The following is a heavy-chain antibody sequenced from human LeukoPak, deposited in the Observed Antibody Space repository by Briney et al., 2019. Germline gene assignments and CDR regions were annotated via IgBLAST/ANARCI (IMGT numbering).Heavy chain of an antibody. CDR2: ISGSGGST. V-gene: IGHV3-23*01. CDR3: AKDPSRITMIAV. J-gene: IGHJ4*02. D-gene: IGHD3-22*01. CDR1: GFTFSSYA. Sequence: GSLRLSCAASGFTFSSYAMSWVRQAPGKGLEWVSAISGSGGSTYYADSVKGRFTISRDNSKNTLYLQMNSLRAEDTAVYYCAKDPSRITMIAVGAQGALVTVSS.